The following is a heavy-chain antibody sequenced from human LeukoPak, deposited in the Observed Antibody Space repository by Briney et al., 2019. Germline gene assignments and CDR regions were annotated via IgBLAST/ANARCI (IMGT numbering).Heavy chain of an antibody. Sequence: PSETLSLTCTVSGGSISTYYWSWIRQPPGKGLEWIGYIYYSGSTNYNPSLKSRVTISVDTSKNQSSLKLSSATAADTAVYYCARGLYCGGDCYTLFDYWGQGTLVTVSS. D-gene: IGHD2-21*02. CDR2: IYYSGST. CDR1: GGSISTYY. V-gene: IGHV4-59*08. J-gene: IGHJ4*02. CDR3: ARGLYCGGDCYTLFDY.